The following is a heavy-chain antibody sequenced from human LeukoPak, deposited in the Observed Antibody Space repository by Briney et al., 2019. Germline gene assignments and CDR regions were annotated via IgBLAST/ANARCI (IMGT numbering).Heavy chain of an antibody. CDR1: GFTFDDYA. J-gene: IGHJ4*02. V-gene: IGHV3-9*01. D-gene: IGHD6-19*01. CDR3: ARDFHSGWATPFDY. Sequence: PGGSLRLSCAASGFTFDDYAMHWVRQAPGKGLEWVSGISWNSGSIGYADSVKGRFTISRDNAENSLSLQMNSLRAEDTAVYYCARDFHSGWATPFDYWGQGTLVTVPS. CDR2: ISWNSGSI.